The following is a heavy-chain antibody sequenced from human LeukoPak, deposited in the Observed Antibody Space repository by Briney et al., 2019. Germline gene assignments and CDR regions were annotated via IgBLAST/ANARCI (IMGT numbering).Heavy chain of an antibody. D-gene: IGHD6-13*01. CDR1: GFTFSSYA. CDR2: ISGSGGTT. V-gene: IGHV3-23*01. Sequence: PGGSLRLSCAASGFTFSSYAMSWVRQAPGKGLEWVSAISGSGGTTYYADSVKGRFTISRDNSKNTLYLQMNSLRAEDTAVYYCAKDQRHSSSWLDYWGQGTLVTVSS. CDR3: AKDQRHSSSWLDY. J-gene: IGHJ4*02.